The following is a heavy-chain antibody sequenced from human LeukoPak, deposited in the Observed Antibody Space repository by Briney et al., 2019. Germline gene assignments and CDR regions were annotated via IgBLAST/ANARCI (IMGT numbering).Heavy chain of an antibody. Sequence: GASVKVSCKASGYTFTNYDINWVRQATGQGLEWMGWMNPNSGNTGYAQKVQGRGTMTRNTSIGTAYMELSSLRSEDTAVYYCARVYYYDSSGSPNWFDPWGQGTLVTVSS. CDR1: GYTFTNYD. CDR2: MNPNSGNT. D-gene: IGHD3-22*01. V-gene: IGHV1-8*01. CDR3: ARVYYYDSSGSPNWFDP. J-gene: IGHJ5*02.